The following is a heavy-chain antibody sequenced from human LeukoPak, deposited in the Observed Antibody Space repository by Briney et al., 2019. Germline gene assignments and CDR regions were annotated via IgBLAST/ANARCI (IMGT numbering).Heavy chain of an antibody. J-gene: IGHJ4*02. Sequence: GGSLRVSCAASGFTFSSYSMNCVRQAPGKGLEWVSTISSSSSYIYYAESVKGRFTISRDNAKRSLYLQMNSLRAEDTAVYYCARALLGYSGYDLDGTPEYWGQGTLVTVSS. V-gene: IGHV3-21*01. D-gene: IGHD5-12*01. CDR2: ISSSSSYI. CDR1: GFTFSSYS. CDR3: ARALLGYSGYDLDGTPEY.